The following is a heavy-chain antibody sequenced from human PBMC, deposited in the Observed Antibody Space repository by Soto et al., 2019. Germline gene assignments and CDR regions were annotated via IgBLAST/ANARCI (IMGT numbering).Heavy chain of an antibody. CDR3: ARDGYSSGWTFDY. CDR2: IIPIFGTA. D-gene: IGHD6-19*01. Sequence: SVKVSCKASGGTFSSYAISWVRQAPGQGLEWMGGIIPIFGTANYAQKFQGRVTITADESTSTAYMELSSLRSEDTAVYYCARDGYSSGWTFDYWGQGTLVTVSS. V-gene: IGHV1-69*13. J-gene: IGHJ4*02. CDR1: GGTFSSYA.